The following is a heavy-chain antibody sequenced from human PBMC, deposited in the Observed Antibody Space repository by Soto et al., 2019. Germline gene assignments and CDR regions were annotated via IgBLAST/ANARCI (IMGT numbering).Heavy chain of an antibody. D-gene: IGHD3-10*01. J-gene: IGHJ4*02. V-gene: IGHV4-34*01. CDR1: GASFSDYY. CDR2: INHSGST. CDR3: ARDGARPAKLDY. Sequence: SATLSLTCAVSGASFSDYYWSWIRQPPGKGLEWIGEINHSGSTNYNPSLKSRVIISVDTSKNQFSLKLSSVTAADTAVYYCARDGARPAKLDYWGQGTLVTVSS.